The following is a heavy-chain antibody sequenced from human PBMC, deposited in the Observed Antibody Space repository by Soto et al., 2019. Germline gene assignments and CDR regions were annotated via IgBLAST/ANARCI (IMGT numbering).Heavy chain of an antibody. CDR1: GGSISSSNYY. V-gene: IGHV4-39*01. CDR3: ARRLGFCNGIACSTGAFDI. Sequence: QLQLQESGPGLVKPSETLSLTCTVSGGSISSSNYYWGWIRQPPGKGLEWIGSINYSGSTFYNPSLKSRVTIFGDTSKSQFSLKLSSVTAADTAVYYCARRLGFCNGIACSTGAFDIWGQGTMVTVSS. J-gene: IGHJ3*02. D-gene: IGHD2-15*01. CDR2: INYSGST.